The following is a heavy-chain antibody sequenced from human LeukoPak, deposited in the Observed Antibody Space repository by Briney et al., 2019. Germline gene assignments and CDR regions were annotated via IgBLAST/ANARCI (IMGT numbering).Heavy chain of an antibody. CDR2: IYTSGST. V-gene: IGHV4-4*07. J-gene: IGHJ4*02. CDR1: GGSISSYY. D-gene: IGHD6-19*01. Sequence: TSETPSLTCTVSGGSISSYYWSWIRQPAGKGLEWIGRIYTSGSTNYNPSLRSRVTVSVDTSKNQFSLKLSSVTAADTAVYYCARSQSSGWYWNFDYWGQGTLVTVSS. CDR3: ARSQSSGWYWNFDY.